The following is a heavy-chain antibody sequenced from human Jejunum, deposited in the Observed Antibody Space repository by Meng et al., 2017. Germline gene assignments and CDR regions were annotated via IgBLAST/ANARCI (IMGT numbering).Heavy chain of an antibody. CDR1: GGSISGSYDY. D-gene: IGHD2-21*01. Sequence: QLQLQESGAGLVKASETLSLTCTVSGGSISGSYDYWGWIRQPPGKGLDWTGTMYYHGSTYYNPSLKSRVTISVDTSKNQFSLKLSSVTAADTAVYYCARPHTSAWGQGTLVTVSS. J-gene: IGHJ5*02. V-gene: IGHV4-39*01. CDR3: ARPHTSA. CDR2: MYYHGST.